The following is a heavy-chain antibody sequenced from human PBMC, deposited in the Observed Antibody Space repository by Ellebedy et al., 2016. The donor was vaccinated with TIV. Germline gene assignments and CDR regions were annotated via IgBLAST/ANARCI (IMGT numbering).Heavy chain of an antibody. J-gene: IGHJ3*02. CDR2: FHPEDGET. D-gene: IGHD1-14*01. V-gene: IGHV1-24*01. CDR1: GYSLSQMS. Sequence: ASVKVSCXVSGYSLSQMSMHWVRQAPGKGLEWMGVFHPEDGETMYEETLQGRLTMTEDTSINTAYMELRSLRYDDTAVYYCAPARAEDAFDIWGQGTVVTVSS. CDR3: APARAEDAFDI.